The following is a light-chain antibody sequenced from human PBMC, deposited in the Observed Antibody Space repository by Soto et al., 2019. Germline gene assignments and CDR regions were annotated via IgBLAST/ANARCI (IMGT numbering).Light chain of an antibody. CDR1: SSNIGSYT. V-gene: IGLV1-44*01. J-gene: IGLJ3*02. Sequence: QSVLTQPPSASGTPGQRVTISCSGSSSNIGSYTVNWYQQLPGTAPKLLIYSNNQRPSGVPDRFSGSKSGTSASLAISGPQSEYEADYYCAAWDDSLIGPVFGGGTKLTVL. CDR3: AAWDDSLIGPV. CDR2: SNN.